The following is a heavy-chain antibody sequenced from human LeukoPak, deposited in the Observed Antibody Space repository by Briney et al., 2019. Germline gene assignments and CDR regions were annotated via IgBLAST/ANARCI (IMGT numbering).Heavy chain of an antibody. CDR1: GGSISSGDYY. CDR3: ARRLHCSGGSCYVFDY. J-gene: IGHJ4*02. V-gene: IGHV4-30-4*01. D-gene: IGHD2-15*01. Sequence: PSETLSLTCTVSGGSISSGDYYWSWIRQPPGKGLEWIGYIYYSGSTYYNPSLKSRVTMSVDTSTNHFSLKLSSVTAADTAVYYCARRLHCSGGSCYVFDYWGQGTLVTVSS. CDR2: IYYSGST.